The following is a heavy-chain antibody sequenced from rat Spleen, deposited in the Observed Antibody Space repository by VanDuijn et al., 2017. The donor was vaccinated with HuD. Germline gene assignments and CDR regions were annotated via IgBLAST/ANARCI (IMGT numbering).Heavy chain of an antibody. CDR2: MSHDGGGT. Sequence: EVQLVESGGGLVQPGRSLKLSCAASGFTFSNYGMAWVRQAPTKGLEWVASMSHDGGGTYYGDSVKGRFTISRDNAKSSLYLQMDSLRSEDTATYYCAISISYVMDAWGQGASVTVSS. CDR3: AISISYVMDA. V-gene: IGHV5-20*01. CDR1: GFTFSNYG. D-gene: IGHD1-12*01. J-gene: IGHJ4*01.